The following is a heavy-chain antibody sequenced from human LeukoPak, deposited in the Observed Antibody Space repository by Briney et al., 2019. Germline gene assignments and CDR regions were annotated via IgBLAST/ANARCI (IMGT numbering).Heavy chain of an antibody. D-gene: IGHD4-17*01. CDR3: TRDGDSYYYYYYMDV. V-gene: IGHV3-72*01. J-gene: IGHJ6*03. CDR1: GFTFSDHY. CDR2: TRNKANSYTT. Sequence: PGRSLRLSCAASGFTFSDHYMDWVRHAPGKWLEWVGRTRNKANSYTTEYAASVKGRFTISRDDSKSIAYLQMNSLKTEDTAVYYCTRDGDSYYYYYYMDVWGKGTTVTVSS.